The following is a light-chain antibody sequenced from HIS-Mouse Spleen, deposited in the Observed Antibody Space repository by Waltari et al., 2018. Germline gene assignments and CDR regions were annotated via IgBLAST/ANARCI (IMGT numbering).Light chain of an antibody. Sequence: SYELTQPPSVSVSPGQTARITCSGDALQKNYAYGYQQKSGQAPVLVIYEDSKRPSGIPERFSGSSSGTMATLTISGAQVEDEADYYCYSTDSSGNHRVFGGGTKLTVL. CDR1: ALQKNY. J-gene: IGLJ2*01. CDR2: EDS. CDR3: YSTDSSGNHRV. V-gene: IGLV3-10*01.